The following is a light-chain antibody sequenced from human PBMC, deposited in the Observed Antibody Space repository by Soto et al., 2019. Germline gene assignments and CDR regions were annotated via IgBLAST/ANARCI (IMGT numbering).Light chain of an antibody. J-gene: IGKJ4*01. CDR2: AAS. V-gene: IGKV1-16*02. Sequence: DIQMTQSPSSLSASVGDRVTITCRASQDITNNLAGFKQKPGKAPKSLISAASSLQSGVPSKFSGSGSGTDFTLTISSLQPEDFATYYCQQYNSYPVSFGGGTKVEIK. CDR3: QQYNSYPVS. CDR1: QDITNN.